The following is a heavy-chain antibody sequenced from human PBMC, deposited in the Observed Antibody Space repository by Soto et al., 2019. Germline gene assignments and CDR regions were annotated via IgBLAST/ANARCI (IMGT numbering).Heavy chain of an antibody. V-gene: IGHV3-48*01. CDR2: SSPRGDTI. J-gene: IGHJ4*02. CDR1: GFSLANYP. D-gene: IGHD2-21*01. Sequence: VQLVESGGGLVQPGGSLRLSCVASGFSLANYPMNWVRQTPGKGLEWISYSSPRGDTIYYADSVEGRFTCSRDNSRNFLYLQMSSLRADDTAMYFCARSLFIVAPDNEPFDYWGQGTLFTVSS. CDR3: ARSLFIVAPDNEPFDY.